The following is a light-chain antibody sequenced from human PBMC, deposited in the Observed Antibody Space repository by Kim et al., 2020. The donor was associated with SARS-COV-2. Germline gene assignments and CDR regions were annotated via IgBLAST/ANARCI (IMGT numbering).Light chain of an antibody. CDR2: GVS. CDR3: QQSYSTPVT. Sequence: SAYVGDRVTITCRASESISSYLNWYQQKPGKAPNVLIYGVSSRQGGVPSRFSGSGSGRDFSLTINSLQPEDFATYYCQQSYSTPVTFGQGTKLEI. J-gene: IGKJ2*01. CDR1: ESISSY. V-gene: IGKV1-39*01.